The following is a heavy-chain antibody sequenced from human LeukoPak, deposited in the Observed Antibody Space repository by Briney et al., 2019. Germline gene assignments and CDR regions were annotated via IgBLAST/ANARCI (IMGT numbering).Heavy chain of an antibody. V-gene: IGHV4-59*08. Sequence: PSETLSLTCTVSGGSISSYYWSWIRQPPGKGLEWIGYIYYSGSTNYNPSLKSRVTISVDTSKNQFSLKLSSVTAADTAVYYCARIVYYYDSSGYHNYYFDYWGQGTLVTVSS. CDR1: GGSISSYY. CDR2: IYYSGST. J-gene: IGHJ4*02. D-gene: IGHD3-22*01. CDR3: ARIVYYYDSSGYHNYYFDY.